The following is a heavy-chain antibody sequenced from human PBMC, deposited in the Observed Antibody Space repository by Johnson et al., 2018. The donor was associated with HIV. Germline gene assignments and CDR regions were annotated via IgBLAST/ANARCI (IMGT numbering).Heavy chain of an antibody. D-gene: IGHD3-16*01. V-gene: IGHV3-33*01. J-gene: IGHJ3*02. Sequence: QVKLVESGGGVVQPGRSLRLACAASGFTLSSYGMHWVRQAPGKGLEWVAVIWYDESNKYYADSVKGRFTVSRDNAKNSLYLQMNSLRAEDTALYYCARERVVQGDPDAFDIWGQGTMVTVSS. CDR3: ARERVVQGDPDAFDI. CDR1: GFTLSSYG. CDR2: IWYDESNK.